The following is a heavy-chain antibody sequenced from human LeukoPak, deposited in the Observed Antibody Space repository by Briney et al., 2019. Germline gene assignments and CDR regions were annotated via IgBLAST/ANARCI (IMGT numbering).Heavy chain of an antibody. CDR2: IKQDGGEK. CDR3: ARVQWELRGVGSYFEY. D-gene: IGHD1-26*01. V-gene: IGHV3-7*01. Sequence: GGSLRLSCVVSGFTFSNYWMSWVRQAPGKGLQWVANIKQDGGEKYYVDSVKGRFTMSRDNAKNSLYLQMNSLGAEDTAVYYCARVQWELRGVGSYFEYWGQGALVTVSS. CDR1: GFTFSNYW. J-gene: IGHJ4*02.